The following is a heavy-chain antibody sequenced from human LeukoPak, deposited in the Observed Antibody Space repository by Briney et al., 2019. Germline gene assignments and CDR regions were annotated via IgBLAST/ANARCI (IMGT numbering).Heavy chain of an antibody. V-gene: IGHV1-2*02. Sequence: EASVKVSCKASGYTFTSYGISWVRQAPGQGLEWMGWINPNSGGTNYAQKFQGRVTMTRDTSISTAYMELSRLRSDDTAVYYCARGGYSYVFDYWGQGTLVTVSS. CDR1: GYTFTSYG. D-gene: IGHD5-18*01. CDR3: ARGGYSYVFDY. CDR2: INPNSGGT. J-gene: IGHJ4*02.